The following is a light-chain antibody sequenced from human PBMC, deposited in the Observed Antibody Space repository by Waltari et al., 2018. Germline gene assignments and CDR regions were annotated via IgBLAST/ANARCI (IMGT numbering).Light chain of an antibody. CDR1: SSAVGASDY. V-gene: IGLV2-8*01. Sequence: QSALTQPPSASGSPGQSVTISCTGTSSAVGASDYVSWYQHHPDKAPKLIIFEVNKWPAGVPDGFSGSKSGNTASLTVSGLQAEDEADYYCSSYAGTDNFVVFGGGTKLTVL. J-gene: IGLJ2*01. CDR2: EVN. CDR3: SSYAGTDNFVV.